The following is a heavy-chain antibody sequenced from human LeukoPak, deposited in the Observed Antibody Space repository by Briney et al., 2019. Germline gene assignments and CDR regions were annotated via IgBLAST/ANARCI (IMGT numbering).Heavy chain of an antibody. D-gene: IGHD1-26*01. CDR1: GFTFSSYA. J-gene: IGHJ4*02. V-gene: IGHV3-23*01. CDR3: AKDQWESTGPFDC. CDR2: ISGSGGST. Sequence: GGSLRLSCAASGFTFSSYAMSSVRQAPGKGLEWVSAISGSGGSTYYADSVKGRFTISRDNSKNTLYLQMNSLRAEDTAVYYCAKDQWESTGPFDCWGQGTLVTVSS.